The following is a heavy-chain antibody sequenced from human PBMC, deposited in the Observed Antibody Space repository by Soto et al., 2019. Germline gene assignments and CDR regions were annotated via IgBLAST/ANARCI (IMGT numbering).Heavy chain of an antibody. CDR3: ARTRNYGGTTTSFYRPLDY. V-gene: IGHV3-7*01. D-gene: IGHD2-2*01. CDR1: GFTFSNYW. J-gene: IGHJ4*02. Sequence: GGSLRLSCVASGFTFSNYWMNWVRQAPGKGLEWVADIKQDGSEKHFVDSVKGRFTISRDNAKNSLYLEMNSLRAEDTAVYYCARTRNYGGTTTSFYRPLDYWGQGTLVTVSS. CDR2: IKQDGSEK.